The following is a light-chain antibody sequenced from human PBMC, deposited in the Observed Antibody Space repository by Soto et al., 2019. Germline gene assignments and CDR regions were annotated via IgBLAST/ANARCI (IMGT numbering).Light chain of an antibody. CDR2: SAS. CDR3: QHRHTNPRT. J-gene: IGKJ4*01. V-gene: IGKV1-39*01. CDR1: QSISRY. Sequence: DIQMTQSPSSLSASVGDSVTISCRASQSISRYLNWYQQKPGKAPKLLIFSASGLQSGVPSRFSGGRYGTEFSLTICSLKLEDFATYYCQHRHTNPRTFGGGTKVYIK.